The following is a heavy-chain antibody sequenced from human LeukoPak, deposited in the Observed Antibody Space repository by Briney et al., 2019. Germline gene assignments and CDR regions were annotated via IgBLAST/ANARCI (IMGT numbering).Heavy chain of an antibody. D-gene: IGHD5-18*01. CDR1: GGSINNYY. CDR3: ARARGYSYGYDY. CDR2: IFYSGNT. J-gene: IGHJ4*02. Sequence: SETLSLTCTVSGGSINNYYWTWIRQPPGKGLEWMGYIFYSGNTDYNPSLKSRVTISVDMSKNQISLKLYSVTAADTALYYCARARGYSYGYDYWGRGTLATVSA. V-gene: IGHV4-59*01.